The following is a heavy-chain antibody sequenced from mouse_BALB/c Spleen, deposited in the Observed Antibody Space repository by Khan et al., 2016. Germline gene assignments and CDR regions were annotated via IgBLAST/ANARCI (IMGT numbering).Heavy chain of an antibody. CDR2: IYPGDGDT. CDR3: ASYYGSSYDYFDY. D-gene: IGHD1-1*01. CDR1: GYTFTSYW. V-gene: IGHV1-87*01. Sequence: QVRLQQSGAELARPGASVKLSCKASGYTFTSYWMQWVKQRPGQGLEWIGAIYPGDGDTRYTQKFKGKDTLTADKSSSTAYMQLSSLASEDSAVYYCASYYGSSYDYFDYWGQGTTLTVSS. J-gene: IGHJ2*01.